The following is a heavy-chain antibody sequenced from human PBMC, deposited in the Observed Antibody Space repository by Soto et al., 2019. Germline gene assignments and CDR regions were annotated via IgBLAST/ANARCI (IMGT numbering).Heavy chain of an antibody. CDR2: VDPNDAQT. CDR3: ARQIYDSDTGPNFQYYFDS. Sequence: SLTISWMAPEYCLAGCCITRVRLTPGKGLESMERVDPNDAQTYYSPSFGGHVTISVTKSITTVFLQWSSLRASDTAMYYCARQIYDSDTGPNFQYYFDSWGQGTPVTVSS. J-gene: IGHJ4*02. V-gene: IGHV5-10-1*01. CDR1: EYCLAGCC. D-gene: IGHD3-22*01.